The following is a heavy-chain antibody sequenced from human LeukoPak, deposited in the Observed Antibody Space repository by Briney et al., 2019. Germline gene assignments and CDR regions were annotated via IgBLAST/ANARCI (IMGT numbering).Heavy chain of an antibody. Sequence: TSSETLSLTCTVSGGSISSYYWSWIRQPPGKGLEWIGYIYTSGSTNYNPSLKSRVTISVDTSKNQFSLKLSSVTAADTAVYYCARLQTAAYSGAFDIWGQGTMVTVSS. V-gene: IGHV4-4*09. CDR1: GGSISSYY. D-gene: IGHD2-21*01. J-gene: IGHJ3*02. CDR3: ARLQTAAYSGAFDI. CDR2: IYTSGST.